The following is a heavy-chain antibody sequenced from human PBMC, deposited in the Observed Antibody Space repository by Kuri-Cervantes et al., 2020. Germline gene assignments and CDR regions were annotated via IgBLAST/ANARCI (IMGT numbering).Heavy chain of an antibody. CDR3: AKRMSYSSSWYYFDY. V-gene: IGHV3-13*01. J-gene: IGHJ4*02. CDR2: IGTAGDT. Sequence: GGSLRLSCAASGFTFSDNDMHWVRQGTGKGLEWVSTIGTAGDTYYPGSVKGRFTISRDNAENSLYLQMNSLRAGDTAIYYCAKRMSYSSSWYYFDYWGQGTLVTVSS. CDR1: GFTFSDND. D-gene: IGHD6-13*01.